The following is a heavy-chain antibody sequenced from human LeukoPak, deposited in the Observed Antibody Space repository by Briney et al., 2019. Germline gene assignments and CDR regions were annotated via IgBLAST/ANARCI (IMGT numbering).Heavy chain of an antibody. CDR2: FYHSGST. Sequence: SETLSLTCAVSAYSISSGYYWGWIRQPPGKGLEWIGSFYHSGSTYYNPSLKSRVTISVDTSKNQFSLKLSSVTAADTAVYYCARPFGRSGPRPGAFDIWGQGTMVTVSS. CDR1: AYSISSGYY. CDR3: ARPFGRSGPRPGAFDI. D-gene: IGHD2-15*01. V-gene: IGHV4-38-2*01. J-gene: IGHJ3*02.